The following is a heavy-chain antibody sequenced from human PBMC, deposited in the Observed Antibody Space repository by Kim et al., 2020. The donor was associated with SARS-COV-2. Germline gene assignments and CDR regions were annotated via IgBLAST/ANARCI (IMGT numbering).Heavy chain of an antibody. D-gene: IGHD1-1*01. J-gene: IGHJ5*02. Sequence: GGSLRLSCAASGFTFSSYGMHWVRQAPGKGLEWVAVIWYDGSNKYYADSVKGRFTISRDNSKNTLYLQMNSLRAEDTAVYYCARDFFRFFTGTTVSPLRFDPWGQGTLVTVSS. CDR1: GFTFSSYG. V-gene: IGHV3-33*01. CDR3: ARDFFRFFTGTTVSPLRFDP. CDR2: IWYDGSNK.